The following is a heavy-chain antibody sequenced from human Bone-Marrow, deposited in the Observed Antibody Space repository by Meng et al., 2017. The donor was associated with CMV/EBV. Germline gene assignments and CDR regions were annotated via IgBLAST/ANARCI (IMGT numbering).Heavy chain of an antibody. Sequence: GGSLRLSCAASGFTFDDYAMHWVRQAPGKGLEWVSGISWNSGSIGYADSVKGRFTISRDNAKNSLYLQMNSLRAEDTALYYCAKDESYYYYYGMDVWGQGTTVTVSS. CDR3: AKDESYYYYYGMDV. CDR2: ISWNSGSI. J-gene: IGHJ6*02. CDR1: GFTFDDYA. V-gene: IGHV3-9*01.